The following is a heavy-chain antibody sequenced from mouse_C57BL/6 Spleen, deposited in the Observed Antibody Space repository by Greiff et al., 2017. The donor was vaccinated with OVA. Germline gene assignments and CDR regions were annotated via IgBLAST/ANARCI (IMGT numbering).Heavy chain of an antibody. CDR2: ISDGGSYT. V-gene: IGHV5-4*01. Sequence: EVHLVESGGGLVKPGGSLKLSCAASGFTFSSYAMSWVRQTPEKRLEWVATISDGGSYTYYPDNVKGRFTISRDNAKNNLYLQMSHLKSEDTAMYYCARSTGFAYWGQGTLVTVSA. CDR3: ARSTGFAY. CDR1: GFTFSSYA. D-gene: IGHD4-1*02. J-gene: IGHJ3*01.